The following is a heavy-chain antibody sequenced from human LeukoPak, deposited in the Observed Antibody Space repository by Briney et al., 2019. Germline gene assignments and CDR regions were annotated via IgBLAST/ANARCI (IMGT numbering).Heavy chain of an antibody. CDR3: ARSYYDILTGYQTALDY. CDR2: ISSSSSYI. Sequence: GGSLRLSCAAPGFTFSSYAMSWVRQAPGKGLEWVSSISSSSSYIYYADSVKGRFTISRDNAKNSLYLQMNSLRAEDTAVYYCARSYYDILTGYQTALDYWGQGTLVTVSS. V-gene: IGHV3-21*01. CDR1: GFTFSSYA. J-gene: IGHJ4*02. D-gene: IGHD3-9*01.